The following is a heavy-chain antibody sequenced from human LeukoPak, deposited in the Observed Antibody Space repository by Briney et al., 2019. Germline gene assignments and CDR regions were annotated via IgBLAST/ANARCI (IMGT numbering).Heavy chain of an antibody. D-gene: IGHD3-9*01. J-gene: IGHJ4*02. CDR2: IYTSGST. V-gene: IGHV4-4*07. Sequence: KPSETLSLTCTVSGGSISSYYWSWIRQPAGKGLEWIGRIYTSGSTNYNPSLKSRVTMSVDTSKNQFSLKLSSVTAADTAVYYCARDHYDILTGPEDYFDYWGQGTLVTVS. CDR1: GGSISSYY. CDR3: ARDHYDILTGPEDYFDY.